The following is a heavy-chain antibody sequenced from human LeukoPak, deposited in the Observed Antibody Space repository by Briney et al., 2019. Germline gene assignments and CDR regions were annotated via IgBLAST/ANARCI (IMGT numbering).Heavy chain of an antibody. D-gene: IGHD4-23*01. CDR3: AKARGMTTVDLFDY. CDR1: GFTFSDYY. J-gene: IGHJ4*02. Sequence: PGGSLRLSCAASGFTFSDYYMDWVRQAPGKGLEWIARSRSKGHEYSTEYAASVRGRFTVSREASRNSLFLQMNSLRAEDTAVYYCAKARGMTTVDLFDYWGQGTLVTVSS. CDR2: SRSKGHEYST. V-gene: IGHV3-72*01.